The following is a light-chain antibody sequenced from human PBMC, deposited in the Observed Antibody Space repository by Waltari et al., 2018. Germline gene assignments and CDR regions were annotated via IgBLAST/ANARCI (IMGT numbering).Light chain of an antibody. CDR3: AAWDDSLNGLYV. J-gene: IGLJ1*01. CDR2: NNN. V-gene: IGLV1-44*01. Sequence: QSVLTQPPSASGPPGQRVTISCAGSSSNIGSNTVHWYQQLPGTAPKLLMYNNNQRPSGVPDRFSGSKSGTSASLAISGLQSEDEADYYCAAWDDSLNGLYVFGTGTKVTVL. CDR1: SSNIGSNT.